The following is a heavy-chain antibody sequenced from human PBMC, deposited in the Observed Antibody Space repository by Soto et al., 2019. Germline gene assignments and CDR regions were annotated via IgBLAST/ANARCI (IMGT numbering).Heavy chain of an antibody. CDR3: ARGPMIVVVIPTHHWYFDL. CDR2: INHSGST. J-gene: IGHJ2*01. Sequence: QVQLQQWGAGLLKPSETLSLTCAVYGGSFSGYYWSWIRQPPGKGLEWIGEINHSGSTNYNPSLKSRVTISVDPSKNQFSLKLSSVTAADTAVYYCARGPMIVVVIPTHHWYFDLWGRGTLVTVSS. V-gene: IGHV4-34*01. D-gene: IGHD3-22*01. CDR1: GGSFSGYY.